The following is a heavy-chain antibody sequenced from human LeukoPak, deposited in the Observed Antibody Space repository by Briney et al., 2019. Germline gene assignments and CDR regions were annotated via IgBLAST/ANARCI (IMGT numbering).Heavy chain of an antibody. CDR3: TRLYQWFGDDAFDI. J-gene: IGHJ3*02. Sequence: GGSLRLSCAASGFTFSDYVMSWIRQAPGKGLEWVSYISSSGSFTHYADSVKGRFTISRDNAMNSLYLQMNSLRAEDTAVYYCTRLYQWFGDDAFDIWGQGTMVTVSS. D-gene: IGHD3-10*01. CDR1: GFTFSDYV. CDR2: ISSSGSFT. V-gene: IGHV3-11*01.